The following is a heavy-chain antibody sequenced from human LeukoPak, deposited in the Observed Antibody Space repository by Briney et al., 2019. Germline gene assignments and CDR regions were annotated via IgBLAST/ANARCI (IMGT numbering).Heavy chain of an antibody. D-gene: IGHD6-13*01. CDR1: GFTLGDYF. J-gene: IGHJ6*03. V-gene: IGHV3-49*04. CDR3: TRIGKAAGANYYYYMDV. CDR2: IRIKANGATT. Sequence: GGSLRLSCSASGFTLGDYFRMWVRQAPGKGPEWVAFIRIKANGATTEYAASGKGRFTISRDDSKSIAYLQMNSLKTEDTAVYYCTRIGKAAGANYYYYMDVWGKGTTVTVSS.